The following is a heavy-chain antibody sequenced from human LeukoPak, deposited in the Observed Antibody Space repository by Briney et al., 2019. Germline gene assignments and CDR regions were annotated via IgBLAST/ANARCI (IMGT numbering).Heavy chain of an antibody. CDR1: GASINTYY. CDR2: IYYSGSI. D-gene: IGHD5-24*01. J-gene: IGHJ3*02. Sequence: PSETLSLTCTVSGASINTYYWSWIRQPPGKGLEWIGYIYYSGSINYNPSLKSRVTISVDTSKNQFSLKLSSVTAADTAVYYCARDRDGYNSLGPTPRGPDAFDIWGQGTMVTVSS. V-gene: IGHV4-59*01. CDR3: ARDRDGYNSLGPTPRGPDAFDI.